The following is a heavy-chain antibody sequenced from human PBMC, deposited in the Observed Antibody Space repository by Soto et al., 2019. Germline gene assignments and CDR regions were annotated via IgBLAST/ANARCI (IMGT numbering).Heavy chain of an antibody. CDR3: ARQNGPLYVGYYYDMDV. Sequence: SETLSLTCTVSGGSMSGYYWSWIRQPPGKGLEWIGYIYYSDTINYNPSLKSRVIISEDTSKNQFSLKLSSVTAADTAVYYCARQNGPLYVGYYYDMDVWGQGTPVTVSS. CDR1: GGSMSGYY. J-gene: IGHJ6*02. CDR2: IYYSDTI. D-gene: IGHD3-16*01. V-gene: IGHV4-59*08.